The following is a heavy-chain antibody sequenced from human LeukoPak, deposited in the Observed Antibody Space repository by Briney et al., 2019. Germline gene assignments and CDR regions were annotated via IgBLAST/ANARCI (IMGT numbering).Heavy chain of an antibody. CDR3: ARAPFVVVTAIEYFQH. V-gene: IGHV3-7*01. D-gene: IGHD2-21*02. Sequence: GGSLRLSWGASGFTFSTNWMSWVRQAPGKGLGWVAKIKQDGSEKYYVDSVEGRFTISRDNAKNPLFLQMNRLRAEDTAVYYCARAPFVVVTAIEYFQHWGQGTLVTVSS. CDR1: GFTFSTNW. CDR2: IKQDGSEK. J-gene: IGHJ1*01.